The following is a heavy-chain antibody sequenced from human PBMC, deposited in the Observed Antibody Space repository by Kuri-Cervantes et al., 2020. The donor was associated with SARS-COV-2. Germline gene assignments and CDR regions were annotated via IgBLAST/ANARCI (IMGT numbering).Heavy chain of an antibody. Sequence: SVKVSCKASGGTFSSYAISWVRQAPGQGLEWMGGIIPIFGTANYAQKFQGRVTITTDESTSTAYTELSSLRSEDTAVYYCARQRVYCSSTSCYGRGWFDPWGQGTLVTVSS. CDR1: GGTFSSYA. J-gene: IGHJ5*02. V-gene: IGHV1-69*05. D-gene: IGHD2-2*01. CDR3: ARQRVYCSSTSCYGRGWFDP. CDR2: IIPIFGTA.